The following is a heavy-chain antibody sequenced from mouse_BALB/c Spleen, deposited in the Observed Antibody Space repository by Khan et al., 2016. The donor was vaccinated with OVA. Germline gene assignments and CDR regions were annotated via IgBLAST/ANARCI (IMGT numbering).Heavy chain of an antibody. D-gene: IGHD2-1*01. CDR3: ARFEYYGNFYAMDY. Sequence: QIQLVQSGPGLVAPSQSLSITCTVSGFSLTNYGVNWVRQPPGEGLEWLGVIWGDGSTNYHSALKSRLSISKDNSKSQVFLKLNSLQTDDTATYYCARFEYYGNFYAMDYWGQGTSVTVSS. CDR2: IWGDGST. J-gene: IGHJ4*01. V-gene: IGHV2-3*01. CDR1: GFSLTNYG.